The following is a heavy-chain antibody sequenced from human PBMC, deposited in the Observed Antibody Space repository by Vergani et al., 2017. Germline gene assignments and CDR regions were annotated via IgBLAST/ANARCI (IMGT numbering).Heavy chain of an antibody. CDR3: ARGYNWIDVGDYYYMDV. D-gene: IGHD1-1*01. J-gene: IGHJ6*03. CDR2: IIPIFGTA. V-gene: IGHV1-69*01. Sequence: QVQLVQSGAEVKKPGSSVKVSCKASGGTFSSYAISWVRQAPGQGLEWMGGIIPIFGTANYAQKFQGRVTITADESTSTAYMELSSLRSEDTAVYYCARGYNWIDVGDYYYMDVWGKGTTVTVSS. CDR1: GGTFSSYA.